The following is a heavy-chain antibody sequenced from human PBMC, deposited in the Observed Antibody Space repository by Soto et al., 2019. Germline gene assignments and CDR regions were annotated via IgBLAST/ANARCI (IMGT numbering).Heavy chain of an antibody. J-gene: IGHJ6*02. CDR3: ARSQGSSTSLEIYYYYYYGMDV. CDR1: GGTFGSYA. Sequence: SVKVSCKASGGTFGSYAISWVRQAPGQGLEWMGGIIPIPGTANYAQKFQGRVTIAADESTSTAYMELSSLRSEVTAVYYCARSQGSSTSLEIYYYYYYGMDVWGQGTTVTVSS. CDR2: IIPIPGTA. D-gene: IGHD2-2*01. V-gene: IGHV1-69*13.